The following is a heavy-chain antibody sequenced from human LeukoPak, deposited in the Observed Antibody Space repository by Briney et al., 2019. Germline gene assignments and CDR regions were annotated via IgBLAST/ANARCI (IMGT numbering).Heavy chain of an antibody. Sequence: GGSLRLSCAASGFTLSSYAMSWVRQAPGKGLEWVSRINSDGSSTTYADSVKGRFTVSRDNAKNTLYLQMNSLRAEDTAVYYCARVRSDYDRSGYGYWGQGTLVTVSS. CDR1: GFTLSSYA. D-gene: IGHD3-22*01. CDR2: INSDGSST. CDR3: ARVRSDYDRSGYGY. J-gene: IGHJ4*02. V-gene: IGHV3-74*01.